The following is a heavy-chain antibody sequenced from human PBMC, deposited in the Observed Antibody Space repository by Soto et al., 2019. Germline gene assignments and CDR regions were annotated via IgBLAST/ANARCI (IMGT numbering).Heavy chain of an antibody. D-gene: IGHD3-16*01. CDR3: ARGLMKTDAFDI. V-gene: IGHV4-31*03. J-gene: IGHJ3*02. Sequence: SETLSLTCTVSGGSISSSSYYWGWIRQPPGKGLEWIGYIYYSGSTYYNPSLKSRVTISVDTSKNQFSLKLSSVTAADTAVYYCARGLMKTDAFDIWGQGTMVTVSS. CDR2: IYYSGST. CDR1: GGSISSSSYY.